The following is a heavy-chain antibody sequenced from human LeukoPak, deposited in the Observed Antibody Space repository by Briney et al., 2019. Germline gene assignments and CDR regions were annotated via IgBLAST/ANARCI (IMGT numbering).Heavy chain of an antibody. V-gene: IGHV1-69*06. CDR2: IIPIFATA. CDR3: ASTPSYCSGGSCYSGIY. D-gene: IGHD2-15*01. CDR1: GGTFSSYA. Sequence: GASVKVSCKASGGTFSSYAISWVRQAPGQGLEWMGGIIPIFATANYAQKFQGRVTITADKSTSTAYMELSSLRSEDTAVYYCASTPSYCSGGSCYSGIYWGQGTLVTVSS. J-gene: IGHJ4*02.